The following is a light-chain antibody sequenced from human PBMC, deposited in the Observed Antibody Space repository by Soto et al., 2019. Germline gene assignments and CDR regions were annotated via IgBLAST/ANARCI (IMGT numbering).Light chain of an antibody. CDR3: QQSYSNPCVT. Sequence: DIQMTQSPSSLSASVGDRVTITCRASQSISSYLNWYQQKPGKAPKLLIYAASSLQSGVPSRFSGSGSGTDFTLTISSLQPEDFATYYCQQSYSNPCVTFGQGTKVDIK. CDR1: QSISSY. J-gene: IGKJ1*01. V-gene: IGKV1-39*01. CDR2: AAS.